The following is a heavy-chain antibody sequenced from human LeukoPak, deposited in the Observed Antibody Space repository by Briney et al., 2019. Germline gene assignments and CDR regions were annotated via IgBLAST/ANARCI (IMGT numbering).Heavy chain of an antibody. D-gene: IGHD3-22*01. Sequence: SETLSLTCSVSGGSISRAIFYWGWIRQPPGMGLEWIGRTVSCGNAYHNQYLKSRVLISVDTSKNQFSLKLISVTAAAEAVYYCVRLLHSSGYVLGDWFDPWGQGTLVTVSS. J-gene: IGHJ5*02. V-gene: IGHV4-39*01. CDR1: GGSISRAIFY. CDR3: VRLLHSSGYVLGDWFDP. CDR2: TVSCGNA.